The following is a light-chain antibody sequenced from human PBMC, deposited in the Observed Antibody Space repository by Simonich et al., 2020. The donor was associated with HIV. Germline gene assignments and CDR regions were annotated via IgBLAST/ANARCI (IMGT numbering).Light chain of an antibody. V-gene: IGKV1-5*03. Sequence: DIQMTQSPSTLSASVGDRVTITCRASQSISSWLAWYQQKPGKAPKLLIYKASSLESGAPSRFSGSGSGTEFTLTISSLQPEDVATYYCQQANSFPRTFGQGTKVEIK. CDR3: QQANSFPRT. CDR1: QSISSW. CDR2: KAS. J-gene: IGKJ1*01.